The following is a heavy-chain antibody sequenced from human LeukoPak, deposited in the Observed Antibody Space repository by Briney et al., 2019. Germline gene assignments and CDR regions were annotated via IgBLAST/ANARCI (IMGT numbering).Heavy chain of an antibody. CDR2: INPNSGGT. Sequence: ASVKVSCKASGYTFTGYYMHWVRQAPGQGLEWMGWINPNSGGTNYAQKFQGRVTITRNTSISTAYMELSSLRSEDTAVYYCARGVRFGELSGDYWGQGTLVTVSS. CDR1: GYTFTGYY. CDR3: ARGVRFGELSGDY. V-gene: IGHV1-2*02. D-gene: IGHD3-10*01. J-gene: IGHJ4*02.